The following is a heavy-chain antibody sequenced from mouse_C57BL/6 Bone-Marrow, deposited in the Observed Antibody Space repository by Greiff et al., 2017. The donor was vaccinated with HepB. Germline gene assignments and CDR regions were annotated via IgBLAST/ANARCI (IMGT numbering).Heavy chain of an antibody. CDR3: ARDRDNPAWFAY. J-gene: IGHJ3*01. V-gene: IGHV5-4*01. CDR2: ISDGGSYT. Sequence: EVQLQESGGGLVKPGGSLKLSCAASGFTFSSYAMSWVRQTPEKRLEWVATISDGGSYTYYPDNVKGRFTISRDNAKNNLYLQMSHLKSEDTAMYYCARDRDNPAWFAYWGQGTLVTVSA. CDR1: GFTFSSYA. D-gene: IGHD1-3*01.